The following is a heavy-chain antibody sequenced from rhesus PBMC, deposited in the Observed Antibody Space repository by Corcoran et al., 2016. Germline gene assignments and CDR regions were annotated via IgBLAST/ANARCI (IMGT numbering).Heavy chain of an antibody. CDR3: ARGRNGIGY. J-gene: IGHJ4*01. Sequence: QAQLVHSGAVAKKPLASGHAPCKGSGLLVWRYSIIGARQAPGKGLEWIGELVPIVGITNYDANRQDRVTITADTSKSPAYMEVSSVRSEDTAVYYCARGRNGIGYWGQGVLVTVSS. D-gene: IGHD2-21*01. V-gene: IGHV1-198*02. CDR1: GLLVWRYS. CDR2: LVPIVGIT.